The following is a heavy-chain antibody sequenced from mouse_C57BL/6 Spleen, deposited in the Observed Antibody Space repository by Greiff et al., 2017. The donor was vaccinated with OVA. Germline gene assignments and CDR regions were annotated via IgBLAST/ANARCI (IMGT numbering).Heavy chain of an antibody. CDR1: GFTFSSYG. CDR2: ISSGGSYT. CDR3: ARLYATYYAMDY. D-gene: IGHD1-1*01. V-gene: IGHV5-6*01. J-gene: IGHJ4*01. Sequence: VQLKESGGDLVKPGGSLKLSCAASGFTFSSYGMSWVRQTPDKRLEWVATISSGGSYTYYPDSVKGRFTISRDNAKNTPYLQKISLKSEDTAMYDCARLYATYYAMDYWGQGTSVTVSS.